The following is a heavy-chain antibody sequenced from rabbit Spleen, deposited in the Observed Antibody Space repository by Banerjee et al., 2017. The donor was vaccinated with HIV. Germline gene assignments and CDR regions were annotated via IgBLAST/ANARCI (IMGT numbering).Heavy chain of an antibody. CDR3: ARDSGTSFSSYGMDL. D-gene: IGHD8-1*01. CDR1: GFSFSSSYW. CDR2: IYAGSSGDT. V-gene: IGHV1S45*01. J-gene: IGHJ6*01. Sequence: QEQLEESGGDLVKPEGSLTLTCTASGFSFSSSYWISWVRQAPGKGLEWIGCIYAGSSGDTYYASWAKGRFTVSKTSSTTVTLQMTSLAAADTATYFCARDSGTSFSSYGMDLWGPGTLVT.